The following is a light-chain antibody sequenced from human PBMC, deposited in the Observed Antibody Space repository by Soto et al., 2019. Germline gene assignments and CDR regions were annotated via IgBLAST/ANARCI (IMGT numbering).Light chain of an antibody. V-gene: IGLV7-46*01. J-gene: IGLJ3*02. Sequence: QAVVTQEPSLTVSPGGTVTLTCDSSTGAVTSGHYPYWFQQKPGQAPRTLIYDTTKKHSWTPARFSGSLLGGTADLTLSGAQPEDEADYYCSLSYSGARVFGGGTKLTVL. CDR2: DTT. CDR3: SLSYSGARV. CDR1: TGAVTSGHY.